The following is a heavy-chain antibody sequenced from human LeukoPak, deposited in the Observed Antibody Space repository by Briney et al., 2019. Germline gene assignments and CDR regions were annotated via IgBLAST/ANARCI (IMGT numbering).Heavy chain of an antibody. CDR3: ARETGSDWVAFDI. CDR2: ISAYNGNT. CDR1: GYTFTSYG. J-gene: IGHJ3*02. Sequence: ASVKVSCKTSGYTFTSYGISWVRQAPGQGLEWMGWISAYNGNTNYAQKFQGRVTITADKSTSTAYMELSSLRSEDTAVYYCARETGSDWVAFDIWGQGTMVTVSS. V-gene: IGHV1-18*01. D-gene: IGHD1-14*01.